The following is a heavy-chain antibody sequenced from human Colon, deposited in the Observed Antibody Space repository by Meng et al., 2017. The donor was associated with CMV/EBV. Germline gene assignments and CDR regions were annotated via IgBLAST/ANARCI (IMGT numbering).Heavy chain of an antibody. J-gene: IGHJ4*02. V-gene: IGHV1-2*02. CDR1: GYILTDYY. Sequence: ASVKVSCKASGYILTDYYMHWVRQAPGQGLEWMGWINPNSGATKYAQKFQGRVTMTRDTSISTAYMEVSSLRSNDTAVYYCARDPFLRGEYTSSWYPREWGQGTRVTVSS. CDR3: ARDPFLRGEYTSSWYPRE. CDR2: INPNSGAT. D-gene: IGHD6-13*01.